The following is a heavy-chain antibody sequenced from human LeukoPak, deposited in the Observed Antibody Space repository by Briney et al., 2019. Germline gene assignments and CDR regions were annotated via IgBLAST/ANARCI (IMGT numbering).Heavy chain of an antibody. Sequence: GGSLRLSCAASGFTFSSYGMHWVRQAPGKGLEWVSFTRYDGSNKYYADSVKGRFTISRDNSKNTLYLQMNCLRTEDTAVYYCAKPPLDDSFAFDYWGQGTLVTVSS. CDR1: GFTFSSYG. CDR3: AKPPLDDSFAFDY. J-gene: IGHJ4*02. D-gene: IGHD3-22*01. V-gene: IGHV3-30*02. CDR2: TRYDGSNK.